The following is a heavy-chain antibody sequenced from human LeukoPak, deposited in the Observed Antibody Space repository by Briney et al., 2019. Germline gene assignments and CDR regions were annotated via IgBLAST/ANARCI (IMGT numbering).Heavy chain of an antibody. Sequence: PSETLSLTCGVSGYSISSGFFWGWIRHPPGKGLQWIGSIYNSGRTHFNPSLKSRVTISVDTSKNQSSLKLTSVPAADPAVYYCARLGRDRTLWDYYYMDVWGKGTPVTIS. CDR1: GYSISSGFF. CDR2: IYNSGRT. J-gene: IGHJ6*03. D-gene: IGHD7-27*01. V-gene: IGHV4-38-2*01. CDR3: ARLGRDRTLWDYYYMDV.